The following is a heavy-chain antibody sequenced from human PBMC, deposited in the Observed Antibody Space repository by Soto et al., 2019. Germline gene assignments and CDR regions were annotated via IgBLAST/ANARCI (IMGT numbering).Heavy chain of an antibody. CDR3: AREGAGPKGSSSWPDDAFDI. Sequence: QVQLQESGPGLVKPSQTLSLTCTVSGGSISSGGYYWSWIRQHPGKGLEWIGYISYSGSTYYNSSLKSRVTISVDTSKNQFSLKLPSVTAADTAVYYCAREGAGPKGSSSWPDDAFDIWGQGTMVTVSS. V-gene: IGHV4-31*03. CDR1: GGSISSGGYY. CDR2: ISYSGST. D-gene: IGHD6-13*01. J-gene: IGHJ3*02.